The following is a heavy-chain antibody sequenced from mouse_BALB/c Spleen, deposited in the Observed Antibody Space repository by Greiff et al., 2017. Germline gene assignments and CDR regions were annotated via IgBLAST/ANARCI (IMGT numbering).Heavy chain of an antibody. CDR3: ARYTTVAYYAMDY. V-gene: IGHV1S56*01. D-gene: IGHD1-1*01. J-gene: IGHJ4*01. CDR2: IYPGNVNT. Sequence: LVESGPELVKPGASVRISCKASGYTFTSYYIHWVKQRPGQGLEWIGWIYPGNVNTKYNEKFKGKATLTADKSSSTAYMQLSSLTSEDSAVYFCARYTTVAYYAMDYWGQGTSVTVSS. CDR1: GYTFTSYY.